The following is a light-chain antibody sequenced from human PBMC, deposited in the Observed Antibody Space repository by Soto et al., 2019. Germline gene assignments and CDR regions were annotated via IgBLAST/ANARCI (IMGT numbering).Light chain of an antibody. CDR1: RTNIGNNY. Sequence: QSALTQPPSVSAAPGQKVTISCSGSRTNIGNNYVSWYQQLPGTAPKLLIYENSERPSGIPDRFSGSKSGTSATLGITGLLTGDEADYCCGTWDNSLSAWVFGGGTKLTVL. J-gene: IGLJ3*02. CDR3: GTWDNSLSAWV. V-gene: IGLV1-51*02. CDR2: ENS.